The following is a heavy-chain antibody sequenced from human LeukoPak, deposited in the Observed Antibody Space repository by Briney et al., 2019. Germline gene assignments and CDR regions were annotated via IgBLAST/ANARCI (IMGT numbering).Heavy chain of an antibody. CDR3: ARISQSSGGFYY. D-gene: IGHD2-15*01. Sequence: SQTLSLTCTVSGGSISNSGGFYWSWIRLHPGDGLEWIGFISYRGSTYYNPSLKSRVSMSVDTSRSQFSLRLTSVTDEDTAVYYCARISQSSGGFYYWGQGTLVTVSS. V-gene: IGHV4-31*02. CDR2: ISYRGST. J-gene: IGHJ4*02. CDR1: GGSISNSGGFY.